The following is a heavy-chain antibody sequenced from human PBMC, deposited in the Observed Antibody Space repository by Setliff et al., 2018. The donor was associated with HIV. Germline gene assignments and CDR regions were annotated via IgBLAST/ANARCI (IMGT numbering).Heavy chain of an antibody. CDR1: GGSFSGYS. CDR2: INDNGGA. D-gene: IGHD5-12*01. J-gene: IGHJ6*03. Sequence: SETLSLTCAVSGGSFSGYSWTWLRQPPGKALEWIGHINDNGGANYNPPLKSRATISVDTSKNQFSLRLNSVTAADTAVYYCARGATLLPGYSDRWEYFYMDVWGKGTTVTVSS. CDR3: ARGATLLPGYSDRWEYFYMDV. V-gene: IGHV4-34*01.